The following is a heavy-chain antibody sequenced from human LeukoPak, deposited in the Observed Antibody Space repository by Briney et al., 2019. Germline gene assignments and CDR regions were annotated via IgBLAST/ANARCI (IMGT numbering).Heavy chain of an antibody. D-gene: IGHD2-2*01. Sequence: ASVKVSCKASGYTFTSYDINWVRKATGQGLEWMGWMNPNSGNTGYAHKFQGRVTITRNTSINTAYMQLSSLRSEDTAVYYCARRGHCSSTSCPNKKNWFDPWGQGTLVTVSS. V-gene: IGHV1-8*01. CDR2: MNPNSGNT. CDR3: ARRGHCSSTSCPNKKNWFDP. CDR1: GYTFTSYD. J-gene: IGHJ5*02.